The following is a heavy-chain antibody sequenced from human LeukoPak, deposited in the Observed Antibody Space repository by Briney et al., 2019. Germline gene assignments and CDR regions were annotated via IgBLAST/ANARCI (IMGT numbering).Heavy chain of an antibody. CDR2: IKQEGSEK. Sequence: GGSLRLSCVASAFSLSNYWMSWLRQAPGKGLEWVANIKQEGSEKHYVDSVKGRFTIFRDNTRNSLFLQMNTLTNEDTAVYYCARVWLGSFDPWGQGTLVTVSS. CDR3: ARVWLGSFDP. CDR1: AFSLSNYW. D-gene: IGHD2-21*01. V-gene: IGHV3-7*02. J-gene: IGHJ5*02.